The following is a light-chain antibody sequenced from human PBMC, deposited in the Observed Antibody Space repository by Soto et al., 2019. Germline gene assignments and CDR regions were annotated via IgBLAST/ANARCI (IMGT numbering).Light chain of an antibody. CDR2: GAS. CDR1: QSVSSNY. Sequence: EIGLTQSPGTLSLSPGERATLSCRASQSVSSNYLAWYQQKPGQAPRLLIYGASSRATGIPDRFSGSGSGTDFTLTISRLEPEDFEVYYCQQYESSPLTFGQGTRLEIK. J-gene: IGKJ5*01. V-gene: IGKV3-20*01. CDR3: QQYESSPLT.